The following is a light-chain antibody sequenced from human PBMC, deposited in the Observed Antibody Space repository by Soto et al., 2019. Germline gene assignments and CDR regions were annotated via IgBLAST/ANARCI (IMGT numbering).Light chain of an antibody. CDR3: QQYNYWPPIT. Sequence: EIVMTQSPATLSVSPGDRATLSCRASQSVLSNLAWYQQKPGQAPRLLIYGASTRATGIPARFSGSGSGTEFTLTISSLQCEDSAVYYCQQYNYWPPITFGQGTRLEIK. CDR2: GAS. J-gene: IGKJ5*01. V-gene: IGKV3-15*01. CDR1: QSVLSN.